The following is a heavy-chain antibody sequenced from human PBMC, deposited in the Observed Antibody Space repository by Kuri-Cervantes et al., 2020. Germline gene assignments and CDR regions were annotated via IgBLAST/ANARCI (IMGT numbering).Heavy chain of an antibody. J-gene: IGHJ3*02. CDR3: ARDLKEGHRYYYDSSGYYAFDI. Sequence: ASVKVSCKASGYTFTGYYMHWVRQAPGQGLEWMGWINPNSGGTNYAQKFQGGVTMTRDTSISTAYMELSRLRSDDTAVYYCARDLKEGHRYYYDSSGYYAFDIWGQGTMVTVSS. D-gene: IGHD3-22*01. CDR2: INPNSGGT. V-gene: IGHV1-2*02. CDR1: GYTFTGYY.